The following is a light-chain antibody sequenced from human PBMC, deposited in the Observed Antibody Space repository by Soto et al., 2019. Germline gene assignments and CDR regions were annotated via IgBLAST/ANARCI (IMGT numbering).Light chain of an antibody. CDR1: SSDIGAYNY. J-gene: IGLJ1*01. V-gene: IGLV2-14*03. CDR3: SSYSSTITRV. Sequence: QSVLTQPDSVSGSPRQSITISCIGTSSDIGAYNYASWYQQHPGKAPKLIIYDVSNRPSGVSNRFSGSKSGYTASLTISGLQAEDEADYYCSSYSSTITRVFGTGTKLTVL. CDR2: DVS.